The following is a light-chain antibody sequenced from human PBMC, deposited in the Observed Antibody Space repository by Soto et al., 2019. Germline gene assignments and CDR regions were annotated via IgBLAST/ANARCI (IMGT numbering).Light chain of an antibody. J-gene: IGLJ1*01. CDR2: DVT. CDR3: CSYAGTYIVV. CDR1: SSVVGGYNY. V-gene: IGLV2-11*01. Sequence: QSVLTQPRSVSGSPGQSVTISCTGTSSVVGGYNYVSWYQQHPGKAPKLMIYDVTKRPSGVPDRFSGSKSGNTASLTISGLQAEDEADYYCCSYAGTYIVVFGTGTKVTVL.